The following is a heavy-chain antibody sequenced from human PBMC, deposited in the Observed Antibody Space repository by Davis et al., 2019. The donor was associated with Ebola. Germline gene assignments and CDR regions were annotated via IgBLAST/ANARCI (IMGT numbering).Heavy chain of an antibody. J-gene: IGHJ6*04. Sequence: GESLKISCAASGFTFSSYGMHWVRQAPGKGLEWVAVISYDGSNKYYADSVKGRFTISRDNSKNTLYLQMNNVRDEDTAVYYCARTPTLYDFWSGKPRVDYYGMDVWGKGTTVTVSS. V-gene: IGHV3-30*03. CDR3: ARTPTLYDFWSGKPRVDYYGMDV. D-gene: IGHD3-3*01. CDR1: GFTFSSYG. CDR2: ISYDGSNK.